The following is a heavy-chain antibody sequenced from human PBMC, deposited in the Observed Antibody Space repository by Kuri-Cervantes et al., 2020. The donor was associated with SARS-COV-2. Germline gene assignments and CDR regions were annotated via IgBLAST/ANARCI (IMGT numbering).Heavy chain of an antibody. CDR3: ARHVAAAGDFDY. V-gene: IGHV4-59*08. J-gene: IGHJ4*02. Sequence: GSLRLSCTVSGASISSDYWSWIRQPPGKGLEWIGYIYYSGSTNYNPSLKSRVTISVDTSKNQFSLKLSSVTAADTAVYYCARHVAAAGDFDYWGQGTLVTVPS. D-gene: IGHD6-13*01. CDR1: GASISSDY. CDR2: IYYSGST.